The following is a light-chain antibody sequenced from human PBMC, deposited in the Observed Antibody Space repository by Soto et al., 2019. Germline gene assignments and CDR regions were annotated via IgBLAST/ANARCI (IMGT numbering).Light chain of an antibody. V-gene: IGKV3-20*01. Sequence: EIFLTQYPGTLSLSPGEGAALSCRASQSISKSNLAWYQQKPGQAPRLLVYAASSRATGIPARFSGSGSGTDFTLTISRLEPEDFAIYYCQQYGSPRGTFGQGTKVDIK. CDR1: QSISKSN. CDR2: AAS. J-gene: IGKJ1*01. CDR3: QQYGSPRGT.